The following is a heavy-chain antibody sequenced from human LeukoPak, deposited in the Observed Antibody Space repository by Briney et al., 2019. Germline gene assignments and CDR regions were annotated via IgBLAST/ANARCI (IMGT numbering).Heavy chain of an antibody. D-gene: IGHD3-10*01. CDR3: ARHYYYGSGSTAFSDV. CDR2: INNSGGT. Sequence: SETLSLTCAVYGGSFSGYYWSWIRQPPGKGLEWIGEINNSGGTNYNPSLKSRVTISVDTSKNQFSLKLSSVTAADTAVYYCARHYYYGSGSTAFSDVWGQGTTVTVSS. V-gene: IGHV4-34*01. CDR1: GGSFSGYY. J-gene: IGHJ6*02.